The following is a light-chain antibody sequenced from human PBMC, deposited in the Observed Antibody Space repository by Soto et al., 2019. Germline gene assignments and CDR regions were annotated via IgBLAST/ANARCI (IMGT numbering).Light chain of an antibody. J-gene: IGKJ5*01. CDR3: QQYHSDPIT. CDR1: QSVLSTSNNKNY. CDR2: WAS. Sequence: DFVMTQSLDSLAVSLGERATINCKSSQSVLSTSNNKNYLAWFQQKPGQPPKLVIYWASVRASGVPDRFSASGSGTDFTLTISSLQAEDVAVYYCQQYHSDPITFGQGTRLEI. V-gene: IGKV4-1*01.